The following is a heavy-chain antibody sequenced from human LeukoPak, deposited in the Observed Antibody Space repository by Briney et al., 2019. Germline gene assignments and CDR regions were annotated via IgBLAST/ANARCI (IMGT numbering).Heavy chain of an antibody. V-gene: IGHV3-9*03. D-gene: IGHD3-22*01. CDR2: ISWNSGSI. CDR3: AKTKANKYYYDSSGDHYFDY. J-gene: IGHJ4*02. CDR1: GFTFDDYA. Sequence: PGRSLRLSCAASGFTFDDYAMHWVRQAPGKGVEWVSGISWNSGSICYADSVKCRFTISRDHANNSLYLQMNSLRAEDMALYYCAKTKANKYYYDSSGDHYFDYWGQGTLVTVSS.